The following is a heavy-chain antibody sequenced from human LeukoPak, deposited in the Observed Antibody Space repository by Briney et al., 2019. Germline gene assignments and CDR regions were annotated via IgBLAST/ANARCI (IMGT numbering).Heavy chain of an antibody. Sequence: GASVRVWCMASGCTFSDYYMHWVRQAPGQGLEWMGWINPNSGGTNYAQKFQGRVTMTRDTSISTAYMELSRLRYDDTAVYYCARTPVGTMVRGGLYYYGMDVWGQGTTVTVSS. D-gene: IGHD3-10*01. CDR3: ARTPVGTMVRGGLYYYGMDV. V-gene: IGHV1-2*02. CDR1: GCTFSDYY. J-gene: IGHJ6*02. CDR2: INPNSGGT.